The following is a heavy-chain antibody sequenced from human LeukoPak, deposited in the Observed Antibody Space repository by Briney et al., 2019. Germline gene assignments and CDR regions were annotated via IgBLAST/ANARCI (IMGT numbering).Heavy chain of an antibody. Sequence: GGSLRLSCAASGFTFSSYWMSWVRQAPGKGLEWVANIKQDGSEKYYVDSVKGRFTISSDNAKNSLYLQMNSLRAEDTAVYYCARDGGYSYGYEDYWGQGTLVTVSS. CDR1: GFTFSSYW. J-gene: IGHJ4*02. V-gene: IGHV3-7*01. D-gene: IGHD5-18*01. CDR2: IKQDGSEK. CDR3: ARDGGYSYGYEDY.